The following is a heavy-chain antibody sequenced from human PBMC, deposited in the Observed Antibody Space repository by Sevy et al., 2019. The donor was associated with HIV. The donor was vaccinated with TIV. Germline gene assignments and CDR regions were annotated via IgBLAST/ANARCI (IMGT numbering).Heavy chain of an antibody. V-gene: IGHV4-39*01. J-gene: IGHJ4*02. Sequence: SETLSLTCTVPGGSISSSSYYWGWIRQPPGKGLEWIGSIYYSGSTYYNPSLKSRVTISVDTSKNQFSLKLSSVTAADTAVYYCARHAPYSSSSEGGDYFDYWGQGTLVTVSS. D-gene: IGHD6-6*01. CDR3: ARHAPYSSSSEGGDYFDY. CDR2: IYYSGST. CDR1: GGSISSSSYY.